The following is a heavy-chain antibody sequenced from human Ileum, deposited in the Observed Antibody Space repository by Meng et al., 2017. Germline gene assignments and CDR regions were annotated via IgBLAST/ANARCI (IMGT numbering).Heavy chain of an antibody. CDR3: AGGTVAVAGKTGVDY. D-gene: IGHD6-19*01. J-gene: IGHJ4*02. CDR1: GSSISNGSYF. V-gene: IGHV4-61*01. CDR2: NYYMGST. Sequence: SETLSLTCTVSGSSISNGSYFWRWIRQPPGKGLEWIGYNYYMGSTNYTTSLNSRVTISLDMSKNQFSLRLTSVAAADTAVYYCAGGTVAVAGKTGVDYWGQGTLVTVSS.